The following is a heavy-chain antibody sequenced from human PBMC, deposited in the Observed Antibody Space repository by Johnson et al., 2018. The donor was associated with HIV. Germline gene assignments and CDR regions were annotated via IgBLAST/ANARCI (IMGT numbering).Heavy chain of an antibody. CDR1: GFTFSSNA. CDR2: ISYDGSNK. V-gene: IGHV3-30-3*01. Sequence: QVQLVESGGGLVKPGGSLRLSCAASGFTFSSNAMHWVRQAPGKGLEWVAVISYDGSNKFYADSVKGRFTISRDNSKNTLFLQMNSLRAEDTAVYYCASEGALWSDAFDIWGQGTMVTVSS. J-gene: IGHJ3*02. D-gene: IGHD1-26*01. CDR3: ASEGALWSDAFDI.